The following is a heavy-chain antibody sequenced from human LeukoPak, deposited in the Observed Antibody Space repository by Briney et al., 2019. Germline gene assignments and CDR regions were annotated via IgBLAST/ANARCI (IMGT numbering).Heavy chain of an antibody. CDR1: GFTFSSYA. CDR3: AREKWNGMDV. Sequence: GGSLRLSCAASGFTFSSYAMHWVRQAPGKGLEWVAVISYDGSNKYYADSVKGRFTISRDNSKNTLYLQMNSLRAEDTAVYYCAREKWNGMDVWGQGTTVTVSS. CDR2: ISYDGSNK. J-gene: IGHJ6*02. D-gene: IGHD1-26*01. V-gene: IGHV3-30-3*01.